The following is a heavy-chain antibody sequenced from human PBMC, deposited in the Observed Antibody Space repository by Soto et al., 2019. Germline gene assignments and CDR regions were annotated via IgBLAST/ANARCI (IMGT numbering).Heavy chain of an antibody. CDR2: IYYSGST. V-gene: IGHV4-59*01. J-gene: IGHJ5*02. CDR3: ASGGSDSSGYLPYWFDT. CDR1: GGSISSYY. Sequence: PSETLSLTCTVSGGSISSYYWSWIRQPPGKGLEWIGYIYYSGSTNYNPSLKSRVTISVDTSKNQFSLKLSSVTAADTAVYYCASGGSDSSGYLPYWFDTWGQGTLVTVSS. D-gene: IGHD3-22*01.